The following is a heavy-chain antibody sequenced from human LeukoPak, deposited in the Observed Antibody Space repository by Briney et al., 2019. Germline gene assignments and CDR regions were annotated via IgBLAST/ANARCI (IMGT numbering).Heavy chain of an antibody. D-gene: IGHD4-17*01. CDR3: ARDDYGDYGPDY. CDR2: INAGNGNT. J-gene: IGHJ4*02. Sequence: ASVKVSCKASGGTFSSYAMHWVRQAPGQRLEWMGWINAGNGNTKYSQKFQGRVTITRDTSASTAYMELSSLRSEDTAVYYCARDDYGDYGPDYWGQGTLVTVSS. CDR1: GGTFSSYA. V-gene: IGHV1-3*01.